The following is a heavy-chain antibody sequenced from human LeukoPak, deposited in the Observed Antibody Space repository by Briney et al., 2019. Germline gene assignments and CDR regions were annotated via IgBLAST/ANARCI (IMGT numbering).Heavy chain of an antibody. D-gene: IGHD5-12*01. Sequence: PSETLSLTCTVSGGSISSGSYYWSWIRQPAGKGLEWIGRIYTSGSTNYNPSLKSRVTMSVDTSKNRFSLNMWSVTAADTAVYYCARDPYSSGYYASFDPWGQGTLVTVSS. J-gene: IGHJ5*02. CDR2: IYTSGST. CDR3: ARDPYSSGYYASFDP. CDR1: GGSISSGSYY. V-gene: IGHV4-61*02.